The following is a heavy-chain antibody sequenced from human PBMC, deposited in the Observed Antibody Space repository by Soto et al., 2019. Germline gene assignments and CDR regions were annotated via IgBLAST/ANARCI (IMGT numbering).Heavy chain of an antibody. D-gene: IGHD3-22*01. V-gene: IGHV3-30-3*01. CDR1: GFTFSSYA. J-gene: IGHJ4*02. CDR2: ISYDGSNK. CDR3: ARAPWAYDSSGYCLTY. Sequence: PGGSLRLSCAASGFTFSSYAMHWVRQAPGKGLEWVAVISYDGSNKYYADSVKGRFTISRDNSKNTLYLQMNSLRAEDTAVYYCARAPWAYDSSGYCLTYWGQGTLVTVS.